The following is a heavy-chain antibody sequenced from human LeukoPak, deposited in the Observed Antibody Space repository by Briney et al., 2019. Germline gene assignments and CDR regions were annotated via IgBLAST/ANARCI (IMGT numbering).Heavy chain of an antibody. D-gene: IGHD3-3*01. Sequence: SETLSLTCAVYGGSFSGYYWSWIRQPPGKGLEWIGEINHSGSTNYNPSLKSRVTISVDTSKNQFSLKLSSVTAADTAVYYCARRGFWSGYYGSWFDPWGQGTLVTVSS. CDR3: ARRGFWSGYYGSWFDP. J-gene: IGHJ5*02. CDR1: GGSFSGYY. V-gene: IGHV4-34*01. CDR2: INHSGST.